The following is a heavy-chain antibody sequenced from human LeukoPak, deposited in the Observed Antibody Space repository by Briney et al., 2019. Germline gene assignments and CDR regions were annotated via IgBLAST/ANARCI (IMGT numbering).Heavy chain of an antibody. CDR1: GFSVSSYA. D-gene: IGHD1-26*01. CDR3: AKCIVGAHDSFDY. V-gene: IGHV3-23*01. CDR2: ISGSGGST. J-gene: IGHJ4*02. Sequence: GGSLRLSCAASGFSVSSYAMSWVREAPGKGLEWVSAISGSGGSTYYADSVKGRFTISRDNSKNTLYLQMNSLRAEDTAVYYCAKCIVGAHDSFDYWGQGTLVTVSS.